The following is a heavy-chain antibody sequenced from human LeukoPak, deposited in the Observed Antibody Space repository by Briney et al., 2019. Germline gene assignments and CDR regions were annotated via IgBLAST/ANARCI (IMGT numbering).Heavy chain of an antibody. V-gene: IGHV3-53*01. J-gene: IGHJ4*02. CDR2: IYSGGST. D-gene: IGHD6-19*01. CDR1: GFTVSSNY. CDR3: ARDGIAGAPTYYFDY. Sequence: GGSLRLSCAASGFTVSSNYMSWVRQAPGKGLEWVSVIYSGGSTYYADSVKGRFTISRDNSKNTLYLQMNSLRAEDTAVYYCARDGIAGAPTYYFDYWGQGTLVTVSS.